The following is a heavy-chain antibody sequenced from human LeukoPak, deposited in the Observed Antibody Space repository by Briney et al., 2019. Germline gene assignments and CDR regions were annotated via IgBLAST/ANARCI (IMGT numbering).Heavy chain of an antibody. CDR2: MNPNSGNT. V-gene: IGHV1-8*01. CDR1: GYTFTSYD. Sequence: RASVRVSCKASGYTFTSYDINWVRQATGQGLEWMGWMNPNSGNTGYAQKFQGRVTMTRNTSISTAYMELSSLRSEDTAVYYCARGWGGWYYFDYWGQGTLVTVSS. D-gene: IGHD6-19*01. CDR3: ARGWGGWYYFDY. J-gene: IGHJ4*02.